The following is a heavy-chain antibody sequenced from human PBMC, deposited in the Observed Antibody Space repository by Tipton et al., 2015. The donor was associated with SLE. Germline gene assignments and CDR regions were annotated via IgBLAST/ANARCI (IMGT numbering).Heavy chain of an antibody. D-gene: IGHD4-11*01. Sequence: TLSLTCAVSGYSISSGYYWGWIRQPPGKGLEWIGYIYYSGSTNYNPSLKSRVTISVDTSKNQFSLKLSSVTAADTAVYYCASDNYVFDYWGQGTLVTVSS. CDR1: GYSISSGYY. V-gene: IGHV4-38-2*01. J-gene: IGHJ4*02. CDR3: ASDNYVFDY. CDR2: IYYSGST.